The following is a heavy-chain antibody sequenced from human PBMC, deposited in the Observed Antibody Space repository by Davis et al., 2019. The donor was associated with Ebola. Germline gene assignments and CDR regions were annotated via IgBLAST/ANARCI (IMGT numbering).Heavy chain of an antibody. V-gene: IGHV4-59*11. D-gene: IGHD3-16*01. Sequence: PAGSLTLSCTVSGVSISRHYWSWIRQPPGKRLEWIGSIYHTGSAYYNSSLNSRVTISVDTSKNQFSLKLSSVIAADTAMYYCAESGGSVWGQGTLVTVSS. CDR2: IYHTGSA. CDR1: GVSISRHY. CDR3: AESGGSV. J-gene: IGHJ4*02.